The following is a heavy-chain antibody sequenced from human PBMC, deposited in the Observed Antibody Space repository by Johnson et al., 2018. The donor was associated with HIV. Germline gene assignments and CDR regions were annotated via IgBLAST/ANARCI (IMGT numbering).Heavy chain of an antibody. CDR2: ISYDGSNK. Sequence: VQLVESGGGVVQPGRSLRLSCAASGFTFSSYAMHWVRQAPGKGLEWVAVISYDGSNKYYADSVKGRFTISRDNSKNTLYLLMNSLRAEDTAVYYCAREKPRLVQGVLDAFDIWGQGTMVTVSS. J-gene: IGHJ3*02. V-gene: IGHV3-30*04. CDR3: AREKPRLVQGVLDAFDI. D-gene: IGHD3-10*01. CDR1: GFTFSSYA.